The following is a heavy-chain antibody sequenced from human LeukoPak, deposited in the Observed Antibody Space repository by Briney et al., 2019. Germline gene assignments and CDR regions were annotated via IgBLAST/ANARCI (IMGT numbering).Heavy chain of an antibody. CDR2: INPNSGGT. CDR1: GYTFTGYY. Sequence: ASVNVSCKASGYTFTGYYMHWVRQPHGQGLEWMRLINPNSGGTNYAQKFQGRVTTTRDTAISTAYMQLRRLRSDATPAYYYAGVRCYDYVWGSFRYTNYWGQGTLVIVSS. CDR3: AGVRCYDYVWGSFRYTNY. D-gene: IGHD3-16*02. V-gene: IGHV1-2*06. J-gene: IGHJ4*02.